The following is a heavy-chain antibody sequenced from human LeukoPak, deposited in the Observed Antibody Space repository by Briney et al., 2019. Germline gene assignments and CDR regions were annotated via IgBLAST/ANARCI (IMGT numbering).Heavy chain of an antibody. CDR2: IRYDGTNK. D-gene: IGHD6-13*01. J-gene: IGHJ4*02. Sequence: GGSLRLSCAASGFTFSDYGIHWVRQAPGKGLEWVAFIRYDGTNKYYADSVKGRFTISRDNSKNTLYLQMNSLRAEDTAVYYCARDRRLEGSSWYWGQGTLVTVSS. V-gene: IGHV3-30*02. CDR3: ARDRRLEGSSWY. CDR1: GFTFSDYG.